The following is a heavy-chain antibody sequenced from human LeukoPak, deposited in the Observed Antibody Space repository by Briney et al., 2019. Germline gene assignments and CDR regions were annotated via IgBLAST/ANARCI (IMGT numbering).Heavy chain of an antibody. CDR1: GYTFTDYS. J-gene: IGHJ4*02. CDR2: INTNSGAT. V-gene: IGHV1-2*02. CDR3: ARNTYYYDNSAGTFDF. D-gene: IGHD3-22*01. Sequence: ASVKVSCKASGYTFTDYSIHWVRQAPGQGLEWMGWINTNSGATNYAQKFQGRVIMTRDTSISTAYMELSRLTSDDTAVFYCARNTYYYDNSAGTFDFWGQGTLVTVSS.